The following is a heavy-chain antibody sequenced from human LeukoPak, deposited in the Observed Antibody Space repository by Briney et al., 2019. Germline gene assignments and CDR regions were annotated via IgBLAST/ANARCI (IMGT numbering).Heavy chain of an antibody. CDR3: VVDRYCSGGSCSDAFDL. Sequence: GGSLRLSCAASGFIVSSIYISWVRQAPGKGLEWVSVIYTGGTTYYSDSVKGRLTISRDDSKNTVYLQMNSLRAEDTVIYYCVVDRYCSGGSCSDAFDLWGPGTMVTVSS. CDR1: GFIVSSIY. V-gene: IGHV3-53*01. J-gene: IGHJ3*01. CDR2: IYTGGTT. D-gene: IGHD2-15*01.